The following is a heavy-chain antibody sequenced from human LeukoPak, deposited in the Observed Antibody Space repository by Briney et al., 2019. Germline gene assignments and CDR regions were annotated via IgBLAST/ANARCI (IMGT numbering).Heavy chain of an antibody. J-gene: IGHJ4*02. CDR2: IWNDGSNK. V-gene: IGHV3-33*01. CDR3: ARASGSYDY. Sequence: GGSLRLSCAASGFTFSIYGMHWVRQSPGKGLEWVAVIWNDGSNKYYADSVKGRFTISRDNSENTLFLQMNSLRAEDTAVYYCARASGSYDYWGQGTLVTVSS. CDR1: GFTFSIYG. D-gene: IGHD1-26*01.